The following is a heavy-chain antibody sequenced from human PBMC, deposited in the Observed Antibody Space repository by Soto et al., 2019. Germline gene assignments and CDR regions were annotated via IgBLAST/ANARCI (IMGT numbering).Heavy chain of an antibody. CDR1: GGSVSSGNYY. D-gene: IGHD2-2*01. V-gene: IGHV4-61*01. CDR3: ARRYCSSTSCRPWEYYFDY. CDR2: IYYSGST. Sequence: QVQLQESGPGLVKPSETLSLTCTVSGGSVSSGNYYWSWIRQPPGKGLEWIGYIYYSGSTNYNPSLKSRVTISVDTSKNQFSLKLSSVTAADTAVYYCARRYCSSTSCRPWEYYFDYWCQGTLVTVSS. J-gene: IGHJ4*02.